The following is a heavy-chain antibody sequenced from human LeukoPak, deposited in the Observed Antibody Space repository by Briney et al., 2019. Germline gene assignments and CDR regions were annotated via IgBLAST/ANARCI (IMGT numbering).Heavy chain of an antibody. V-gene: IGHV4-34*01. CDR1: GGSFSGYY. D-gene: IGHD2-2*01. J-gene: IGHJ3*02. CDR2: INHSGST. Sequence: PSETLSLTCAVYGGSFSGYYWSWIRQPPGKGLEWIGEINHSGSTNYNPSLKSRVTISVDTSKNQFSLKLSSVTAADTAVYYCVGCCSSTSCSDAFDIWGQGTMVTVSS. CDR3: VGCCSSTSCSDAFDI.